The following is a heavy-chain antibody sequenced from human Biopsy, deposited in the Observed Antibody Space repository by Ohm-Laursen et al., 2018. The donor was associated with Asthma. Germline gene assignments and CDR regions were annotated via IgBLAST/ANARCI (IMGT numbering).Heavy chain of an antibody. V-gene: IGHV1-69*13. CDR1: GGTFNTYV. D-gene: IGHD2-2*01. Sequence: ATVKVSCKSLGGTFNTYVIGWVRQAPGQGPEWMGGINSVFGTTTYPQKFQDRVTITADDSTSTVYMELSSLRSEDTAVYYCARKAGSCISRTCYSLDFWGQGTLVTVSS. J-gene: IGHJ4*02. CDR3: ARKAGSCISRTCYSLDF. CDR2: INSVFGTT.